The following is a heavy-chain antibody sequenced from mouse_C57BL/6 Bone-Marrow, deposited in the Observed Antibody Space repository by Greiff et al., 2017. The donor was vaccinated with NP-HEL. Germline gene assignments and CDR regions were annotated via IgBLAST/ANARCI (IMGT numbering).Heavy chain of an antibody. Sequence: VQLQQSGPELVKPGASVKISCKASGYSFTGYYMNWVKQSPEKSLEWIGEINPSTGGTTYNQKFKAKATLTVDKSSSTAYMQLKSLTSEDSAVYYCARVLNYFGSSPYYFYYWGQGTTLTVSS. V-gene: IGHV1-42*01. CDR1: GYSFTGYY. D-gene: IGHD1-1*01. CDR3: ARVLNYFGSSPYYFYY. J-gene: IGHJ2*01. CDR2: INPSTGGT.